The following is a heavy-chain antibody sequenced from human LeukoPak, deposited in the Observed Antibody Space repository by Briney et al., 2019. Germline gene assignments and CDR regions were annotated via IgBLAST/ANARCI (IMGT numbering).Heavy chain of an antibody. Sequence: PGGSLRPSCAASGFTFSTYWMSWVRQAPGEGLEWVANIKQDGSEKYYVDSVKGRFTISRDNAKNSLYLQMNSLRAEDTAVYYCARGSGYYLGHFDYWGQGTLVTVSS. J-gene: IGHJ4*02. CDR1: GFTFSTYW. V-gene: IGHV3-7*01. CDR2: IKQDGSEK. CDR3: ARGSGYYLGHFDY. D-gene: IGHD3-22*01.